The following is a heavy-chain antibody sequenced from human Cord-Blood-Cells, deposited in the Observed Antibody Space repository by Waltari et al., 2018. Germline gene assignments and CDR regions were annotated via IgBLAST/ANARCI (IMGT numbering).Heavy chain of an antibody. D-gene: IGHD6-13*01. CDR3: ARREAAAGTFRYYYYGMDV. CDR1: GYSFTSYW. V-gene: IGHV5-51*03. Sequence: EVQLVQSGAEVKKPGESLKISCKGSGYSFTSYWIGWVRQVPGKGLEWMGIIYPGDSDTRYSPSFQGQVTISADKSISTAYLQWSSLKASDTAMYYCARREAAAGTFRYYYYGMDVWGQGTTVTVSS. J-gene: IGHJ6*02. CDR2: IYPGDSDT.